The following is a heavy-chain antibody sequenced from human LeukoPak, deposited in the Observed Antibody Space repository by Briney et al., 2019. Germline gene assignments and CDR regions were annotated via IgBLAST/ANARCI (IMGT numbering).Heavy chain of an antibody. V-gene: IGHV1-18*01. Sequence: GASVKVSCKASGYTLTSFGIIWVRQAPGQGLEWMGWISAYNGNTSYAQKLQGRVTMTTDTSTSTAYMELRSLRSDDTAVYYCARDFDHFYMDVWGKGTTVTVSS. CDR1: GYTLTSFG. CDR2: ISAYNGNT. J-gene: IGHJ6*03. CDR3: ARDFDHFYMDV.